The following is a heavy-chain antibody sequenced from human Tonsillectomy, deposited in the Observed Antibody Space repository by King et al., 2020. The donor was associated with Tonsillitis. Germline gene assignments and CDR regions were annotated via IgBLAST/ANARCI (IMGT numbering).Heavy chain of an antibody. V-gene: IGHV1-69*01. CDR3: ATCATGTGSYYYYYYMDV. Sequence: QLVQSGAEVKKPGSSVKVSCKACGGTFSRYDISWVRQAPGQGLEWMGGIIPSFGTAIYGQKFQGRVTITADESTSNAYMELNSLRSEDTAVYYCATCATGTGSYYYYYYMDVWGKGTTVTVSS. J-gene: IGHJ6*03. CDR1: GGTFSRYD. D-gene: IGHD1-1*01. CDR2: IIPSFGTA.